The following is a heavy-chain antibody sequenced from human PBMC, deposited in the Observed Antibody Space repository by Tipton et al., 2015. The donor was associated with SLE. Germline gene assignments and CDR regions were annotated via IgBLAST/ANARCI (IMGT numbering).Heavy chain of an antibody. J-gene: IGHJ5*02. V-gene: IGHV4-61*02. D-gene: IGHD3-10*01. CDR3: ARGDYYNGLDL. CDR1: AGSFSSSSHY. Sequence: TLSLTCTVSAGSFSSSSHYCTWIRQPAGKGLEWIGRIYTSGSTNYNPSFKSRVTISVDTSRNQFSLNLKSVTAADTAVYYCARGDYYNGLDLWGQGTLVTVSS. CDR2: IYTSGST.